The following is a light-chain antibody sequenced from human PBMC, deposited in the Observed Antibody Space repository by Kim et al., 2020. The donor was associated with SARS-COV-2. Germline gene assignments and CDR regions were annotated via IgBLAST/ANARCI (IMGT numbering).Light chain of an antibody. CDR3: CSYAGSSTYVV. V-gene: IGLV2-23*02. J-gene: IGLJ2*01. CDR2: EVS. CDR1: SSDVGSYNL. Sequence: QSITISCPETSSDVGSYNLVSWYQHHPGKAPKLMIYEVSQRPSGVSNRFSGSKSGNTASLTISGLQAEDEADYSCCSYAGSSTYVVFGGGTQLTVL.